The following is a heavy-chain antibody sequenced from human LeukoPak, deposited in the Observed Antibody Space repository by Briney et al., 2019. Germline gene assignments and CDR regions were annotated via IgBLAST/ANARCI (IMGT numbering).Heavy chain of an antibody. CDR1: GYTFTSYD. V-gene: IGHV1-8*01. D-gene: IGHD6-19*01. Sequence: GASVKVSCKASGYTFTSYDINWVRQATGQGLEWMGWMNPNSGNTGYAQKFQGRVTMTRNTSISTAYMELSSLRSEDTAVYYCARAGGWPRKKLYYFDYWGQGTLVTVSS. CDR2: MNPNSGNT. J-gene: IGHJ4*02. CDR3: ARAGGWPRKKLYYFDY.